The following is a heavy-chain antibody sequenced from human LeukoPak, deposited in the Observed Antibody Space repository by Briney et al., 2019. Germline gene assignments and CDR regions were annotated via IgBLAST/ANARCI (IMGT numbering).Heavy chain of an antibody. CDR3: ARVGSSSRRSWFDP. V-gene: IGHV4-4*02. Sequence: PSETLSLTCAVSGGSISSSNWWSWVRQPPGKGLEWIGEIYHSGSTNYNPSLKSRVTISVDKSKNQFSLKLSSVTAADTAVYYCARVGSSSRRSWFDPWGQGTLVTVSS. D-gene: IGHD6-6*01. CDR1: GGSISSSNW. CDR2: IYHSGST. J-gene: IGHJ5*02.